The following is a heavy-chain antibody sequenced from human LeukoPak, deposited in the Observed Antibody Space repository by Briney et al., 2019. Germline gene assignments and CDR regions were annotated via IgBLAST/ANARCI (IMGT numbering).Heavy chain of an antibody. CDR3: AKGSLGSWYYFDY. CDR1: GFSFSSFA. V-gene: IGHV3-23*01. D-gene: IGHD6-13*01. J-gene: IGHJ4*02. Sequence: GRSLTLSCVGSGFSFSSFAMSWVRQAPGKGPEWVSTFGRSGSDTYYSDSVKGRFTIFRDNSKNTLYLQMNSLRDEDTAVYYCAKGSLGSWYYFDYWGQRTLVTVSS. CDR2: FGRSGSDT.